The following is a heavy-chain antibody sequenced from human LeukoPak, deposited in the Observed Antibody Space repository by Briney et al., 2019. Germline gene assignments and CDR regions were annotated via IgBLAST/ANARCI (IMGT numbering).Heavy chain of an antibody. D-gene: IGHD3-22*01. CDR1: GFTFSTYG. Sequence: GGSLRLSCAASGFTFSTYGMHWVRQAPGKGLEWVAVIWYDGSNKYYTDSVKGRFTISRDNSKNTLYLQMNSLRAEDTAVYYCASGVYYDSSGYSFEYWGQGTLVTVSS. CDR2: IWYDGSNK. J-gene: IGHJ4*02. CDR3: ASGVYYDSSGYSFEY. V-gene: IGHV3-33*08.